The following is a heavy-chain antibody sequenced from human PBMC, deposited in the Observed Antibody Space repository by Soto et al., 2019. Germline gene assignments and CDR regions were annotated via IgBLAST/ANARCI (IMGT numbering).Heavy chain of an antibody. CDR2: IIPMFGIT. D-gene: IGHD3-10*01. V-gene: IGHV1-69*13. J-gene: IGHJ6*02. CDR3: ARVSPSYYYGSGHYYYGMDV. Sequence: VASVKVSCKASGGSFSSFAISWVRQAPGQGLEWMGGIIPMFGITKNAQKFQGRVTMTADESTSTAYMELSSLRSEDTAMYYCARVSPSYYYGSGHYYYGMDVWGQGTTVTVSS. CDR1: GGSFSSFA.